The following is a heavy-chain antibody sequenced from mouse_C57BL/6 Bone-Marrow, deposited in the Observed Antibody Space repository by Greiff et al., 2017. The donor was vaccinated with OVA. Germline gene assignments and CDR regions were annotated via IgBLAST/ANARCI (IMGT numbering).Heavy chain of an antibody. CDR3: ARVWVGSYYFDY. Sequence: EVQLVESGGGLVKPGGSLKLSCAASGFTFSSSAMSWVRQTPEKRLEWVATISDGGSYTYYPDNVKGRFTISRDNATNNLYLQMSHLKSEDTAMYYCARVWVGSYYFDYWGQGTTLTVTS. CDR2: ISDGGSYT. CDR1: GFTFSSSA. V-gene: IGHV5-4*01. J-gene: IGHJ2*01. D-gene: IGHD1-1*02.